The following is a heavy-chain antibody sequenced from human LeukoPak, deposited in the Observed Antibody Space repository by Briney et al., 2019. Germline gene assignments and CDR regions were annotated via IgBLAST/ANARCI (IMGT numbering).Heavy chain of an antibody. CDR1: GFTFSDYW. CDR3: ARDRGFSYGIDF. D-gene: IGHD5-18*01. J-gene: IGHJ4*02. V-gene: IGHV3-7*04. CDR2: IQQDGSEE. Sequence: PGKSLRLSCAASGFTFSDYWMSWVRQAPGKGLEWVANIQQDGSEEYYVDSVKGRFTISRDNAKKSLFLQVSSLRGEDTAVYYCARDRGFSYGIDFWGQGTLVTVSS.